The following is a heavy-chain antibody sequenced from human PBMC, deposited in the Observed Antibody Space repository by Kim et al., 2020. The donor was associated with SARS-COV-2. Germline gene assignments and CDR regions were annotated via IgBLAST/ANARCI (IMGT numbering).Heavy chain of an antibody. CDR1: GGSISSGDYY. D-gene: IGHD3-10*01. CDR2: IYYSGST. CDR3: ARVNSAYGLDY. J-gene: IGHJ4*02. V-gene: IGHV4-30-4*01. Sequence: SETLSLTCTVSGGSISSGDYYWSWIRQPPGKGLEWIGYIYYSGSTYYNPSLKSRVTISVDTSKNQFSLKLSSVTAADTAVYYCARVNSAYGLDYWGQGTLVTVSS.